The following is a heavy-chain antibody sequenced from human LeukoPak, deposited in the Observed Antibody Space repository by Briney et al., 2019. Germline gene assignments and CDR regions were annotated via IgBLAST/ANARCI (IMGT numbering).Heavy chain of an antibody. J-gene: IGHJ3*02. CDR1: GFTFSSYG. CDR3: TRDGGYNAFDI. V-gene: IGHV3-33*01. Sequence: GRSLRLSCAASGFTFSSYGMHWVRQAPGKGLEWVAVVWSDGSNEYYADSVKGRFTISRDNAKNTLYLQMNSLRAEDTAVYYCTRDGGYNAFDIWGQGTMVTVSS. D-gene: IGHD5-12*01. CDR2: VWSDGSNE.